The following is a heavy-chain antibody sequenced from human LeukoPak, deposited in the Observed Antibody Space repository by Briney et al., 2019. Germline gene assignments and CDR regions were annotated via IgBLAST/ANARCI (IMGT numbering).Heavy chain of an antibody. V-gene: IGHV3-7*01. D-gene: IGHD1-14*01. Sequence: GGSLRLSCTSSGFAFSSYWMSWVRQAPGKGPEWVAHIKENGNEQYYADSVKGRFTISRDNAKKSLCLQMNSLRAEDTALYYCARGPGDFDASDIWGQGTMVTVSS. CDR2: IKENGNEQ. CDR3: ARGPGDFDASDI. CDR1: GFAFSSYW. J-gene: IGHJ3*02.